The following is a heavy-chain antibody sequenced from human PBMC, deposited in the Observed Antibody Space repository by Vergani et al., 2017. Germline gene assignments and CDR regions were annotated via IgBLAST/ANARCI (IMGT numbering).Heavy chain of an antibody. CDR1: GGSISSGSYY. V-gene: IGHV4-61*02. D-gene: IGHD4-23*01. Sequence: QVQLQESGPGLVKPSQTLSLTCTVSGGSISSGSYYWSWIRQPAGKGLEWIGRIYTSGSTNYNPSLKSRVTISVDTSKNQFSLKLSSVTAADTAVYYCARARGDYGGNWGYYGMDVWGQGTTVTVSS. CDR2: IYTSGST. CDR3: ARARGDYGGNWGYYGMDV. J-gene: IGHJ6*02.